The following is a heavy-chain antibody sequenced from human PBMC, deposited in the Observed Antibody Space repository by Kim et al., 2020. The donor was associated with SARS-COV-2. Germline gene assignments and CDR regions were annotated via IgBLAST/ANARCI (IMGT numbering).Heavy chain of an antibody. V-gene: IGHV4-34*01. CDR2: INHSGST. J-gene: IGHJ4*02. CDR1: GGSFSGYY. CDR3: ARGPDILTEFDY. D-gene: IGHD3-9*01. Sequence: SETLSLTCAVYGGSFSGYYWSWIRQPPGKGLEWIGEINHSGSTNYNPSLKSRVTISVDTSKNQFSLKLSSVTAADTAVYYCARGPDILTEFDYWGQGTLVTVSS.